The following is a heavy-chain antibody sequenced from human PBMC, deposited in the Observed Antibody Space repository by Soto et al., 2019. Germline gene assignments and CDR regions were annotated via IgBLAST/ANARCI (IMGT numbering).Heavy chain of an antibody. V-gene: IGHV3-7*01. CDR3: ARDIGFDYVN. D-gene: IGHD3-16*01. CDR1: GFNVMSYW. J-gene: IGHJ4*02. Sequence: GALRLSCAVSGFNVMSYWMSWVRQAPGKGLEWVASVKEDGSELYYLHSVRGRFSISRDSAGNALHLTMNYLSAEDTGVYFCARDIGFDYVNWGQGIPVTVSS. CDR2: VKEDGSEL.